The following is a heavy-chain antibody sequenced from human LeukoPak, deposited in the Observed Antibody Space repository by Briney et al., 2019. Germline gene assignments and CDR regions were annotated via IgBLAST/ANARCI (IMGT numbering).Heavy chain of an antibody. CDR3: GRDALVGYFSYYYMDV. Sequence: SETLSLTCTVSGGSSSSHYWTWIRQSPVKGLEWIGDISNSGSTSYNPSLKSRVTISIDTSKNQFSLKLSSVTAADTAVYYCGRDALVGYFSYYYMDVWGKGTTVTVSS. D-gene: IGHD2-15*01. J-gene: IGHJ6*03. CDR1: GGSSSSHY. V-gene: IGHV4-59*11. CDR2: ISNSGST.